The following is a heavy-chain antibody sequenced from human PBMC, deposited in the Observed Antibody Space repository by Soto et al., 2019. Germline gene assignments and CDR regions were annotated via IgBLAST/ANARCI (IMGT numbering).Heavy chain of an antibody. CDR2: ISSSGSTI. V-gene: IGHV3-48*03. CDR3: VKGSATSRPYYFDH. Sequence: GVSLRLSCAASGFTFSSYEMNWVRQAPGKGLEWVSYISSSGSTIYYADSVKGRLTISRDNSKNTLFLQMNSLRADDTALYYCVKGSATSRPYYFDHWGQGTLVTVSS. J-gene: IGHJ4*02. CDR1: GFTFSSYE.